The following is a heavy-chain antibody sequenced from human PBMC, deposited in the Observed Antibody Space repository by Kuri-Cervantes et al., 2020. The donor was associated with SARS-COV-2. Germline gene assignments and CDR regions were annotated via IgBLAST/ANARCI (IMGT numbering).Heavy chain of an antibody. Sequence: LSLTCAASGFTVSSNYMCWVRQAPGKGLEWVSVLYSGGSTYNADSVKGRVTISRDNSKNTLYLQMNSLRAEDTAVYYCASDLGDFWSGYPYYYGMDVWGQGTTVTVSS. V-gene: IGHV3-53*01. CDR3: ASDLGDFWSGYPYYYGMDV. CDR1: GFTVSSNY. J-gene: IGHJ6*02. CDR2: LYSGGST. D-gene: IGHD3-3*01.